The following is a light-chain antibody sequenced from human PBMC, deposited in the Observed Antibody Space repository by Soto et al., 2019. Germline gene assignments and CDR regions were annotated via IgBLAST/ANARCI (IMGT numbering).Light chain of an antibody. V-gene: IGKV1-5*01. J-gene: IGKJ1*01. CDR1: QSIVKW. Sequence: DIQMTQSPSTLSASVGDRVTITCRASQSIVKWMAWYQQKPGKAPKLLIYDASSLEDGVPSRFSGSRSGTEFTLTISSLQPDDFATYYCQQYHSYSWTFGQGSKVEIK. CDR2: DAS. CDR3: QQYHSYSWT.